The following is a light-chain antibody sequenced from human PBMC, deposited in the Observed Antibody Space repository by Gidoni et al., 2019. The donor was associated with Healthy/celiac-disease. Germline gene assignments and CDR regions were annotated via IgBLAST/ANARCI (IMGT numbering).Light chain of an antibody. V-gene: IGKV1-39*01. J-gene: IGKJ1*01. CDR3: QQSYSTPRT. CDR2: AAS. Sequence: GDRVTITCRASQSISSYLNWYQQKPGKAPKLLIYAASSLQSGVPSRFSGSGSGTEFTLTISSLHPEDFATYYCQQSYSTPRTFGQGTKVEIK. CDR1: QSISSY.